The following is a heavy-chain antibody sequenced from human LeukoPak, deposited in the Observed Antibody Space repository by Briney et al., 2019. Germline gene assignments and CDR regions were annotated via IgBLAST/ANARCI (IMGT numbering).Heavy chain of an antibody. CDR3: ARTRGYSYGLFDY. V-gene: IGHV4-31*03. CDR1: GGSLSSGGYY. CDR2: IYYSGST. J-gene: IGHJ4*02. Sequence: SETLSLTCTVSGGSLSSGGYYWSWIRQHPGKGLEWIGYIYYSGSTYYNPSLKSRVTISVVTSKNQFSLKLSSVTAADTAVYYCARTRGYSYGLFDYWGQGTLVTVSS. D-gene: IGHD5-18*01.